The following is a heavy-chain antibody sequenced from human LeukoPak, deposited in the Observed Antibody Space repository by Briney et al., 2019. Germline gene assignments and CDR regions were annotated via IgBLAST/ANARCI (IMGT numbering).Heavy chain of an antibody. D-gene: IGHD3-16*01. CDR2: IWYDGSRK. Sequence: QAGGSLRLSCEPSGFTFRNYGMHWARQAPGKGLEWVAVIWYDGSRKEYADSVKGRFTVSRDNSKNILSLQMNSLTVGDTAVYYCARGNYEGSGCPDYWGQGTLVTVSA. CDR1: GFTFRNYG. V-gene: IGHV3-33*01. CDR3: ARGNYEGSGCPDY. J-gene: IGHJ4*02.